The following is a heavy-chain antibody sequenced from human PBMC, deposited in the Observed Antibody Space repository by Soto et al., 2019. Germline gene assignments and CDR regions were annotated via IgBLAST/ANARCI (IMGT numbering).Heavy chain of an antibody. Sequence: QVQLVQSGAEVKKPGASVKVSCKASGYTFTNYGISWVRQAPGQGLEWMGWISTNSGHTDYAQNLRGRVTMTTDTSMTTAYMELRSLRSDDTAVYYCAREEYRQLDHWGQGTLVTVSS. CDR3: AREEYRQLDH. CDR1: GYTFTNYG. J-gene: IGHJ5*02. CDR2: ISTNSGHT. D-gene: IGHD3-16*02. V-gene: IGHV1-18*04.